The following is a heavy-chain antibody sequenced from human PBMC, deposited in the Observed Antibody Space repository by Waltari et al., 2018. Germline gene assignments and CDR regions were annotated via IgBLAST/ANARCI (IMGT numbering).Heavy chain of an antibody. CDR3: ARGSFDSYSYFDV. J-gene: IGHJ2*01. D-gene: IGHD3-22*01. V-gene: IGHV4-38-2*01. CDR1: GYPISSGYY. CDR2: IYHSGTT. Sequence: QVQLQESGPGLGKPSETLSLTCAVSGYPISSGYYWGWIRQPPGKGLEWIGSIYHSGTTYYSPSLKSRVTISVDTSKNQFSLKVTSLTAADTAIYCCARGSFDSYSYFDVWGRGTLVTVSS.